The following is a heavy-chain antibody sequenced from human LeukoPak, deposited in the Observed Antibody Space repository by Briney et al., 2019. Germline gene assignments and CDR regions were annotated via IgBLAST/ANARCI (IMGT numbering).Heavy chain of an antibody. CDR2: VSYSGST. D-gene: IGHD1-26*01. V-gene: IGHV4-59*01. J-gene: IGHJ4*02. Sequence: SETLSLTCSVFGGSISTYYWTWLRQPPGKGLEWIGYVSYSGSTIYPPSLRSRVTIPVDTSKNQFSLNLTSVTAADTAVYYCARDGGGGAAGYWGQGTLVTVSS. CDR1: GGSISTYY. CDR3: ARDGGGGAAGY.